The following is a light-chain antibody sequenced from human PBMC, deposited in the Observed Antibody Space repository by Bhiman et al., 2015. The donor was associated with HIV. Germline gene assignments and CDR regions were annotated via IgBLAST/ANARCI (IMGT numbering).Light chain of an antibody. J-gene: IGLJ2*01. CDR1: SSDVGGYNY. CDR3: SSYAGSNNVV. CDR2: DVS. V-gene: IGLV2-14*03. Sequence: QSALTQPASVSGSPGQSITISCTGTSSDVGGYNYVSWCQQHPGKAPKLMIYDVSNRPSGVSNRFSGSKSGNTASLTISGLQAEDEADYYCSSYAGSNNVVFGGGTKLTVL.